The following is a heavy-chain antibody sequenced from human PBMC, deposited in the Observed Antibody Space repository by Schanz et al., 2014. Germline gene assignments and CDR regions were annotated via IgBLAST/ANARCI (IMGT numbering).Heavy chain of an antibody. CDR2: VYHSGVT. CDR3: ARSTYDFWSAFDY. Sequence: QVQLQESGPGLVKPSETLSLTCTVSGDSIGTYQWSWIRQPPGKGLEWIGYVYHSGVTTYKSSLKSRGSITVDTKKNQFSLKLNSVTAADTAVYYCARSTYDFWSAFDYWGQGILVAVSS. D-gene: IGHD3-3*01. V-gene: IGHV4-59*08. J-gene: IGHJ4*02. CDR1: GDSIGTYQ.